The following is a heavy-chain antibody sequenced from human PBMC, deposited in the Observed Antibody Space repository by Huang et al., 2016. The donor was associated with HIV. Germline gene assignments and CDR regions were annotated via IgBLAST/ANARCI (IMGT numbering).Heavy chain of an antibody. CDR1: GGSISSSSYY. V-gene: IGHV4-39*01. D-gene: IGHD4-17*01. CDR2: FYYIGNG. Sequence: QLQLQESGPGLVKPSATLSLTCTVSGGSISSSSYYWGWIRQSPGKGLEWIGSFYYIGNGYYNPSLKSRVTMSVDRSSNQFSLKMHSVTAADTAVYYCASRTTVTTTSNYHYFYMDVWGKGTTVIVSS. J-gene: IGHJ6*03. CDR3: ASRTTVTTTSNYHYFYMDV.